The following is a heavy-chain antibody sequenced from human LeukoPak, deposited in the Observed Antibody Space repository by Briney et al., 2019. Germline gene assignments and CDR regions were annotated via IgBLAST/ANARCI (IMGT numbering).Heavy chain of an antibody. CDR3: ARDRGFGEPLDY. D-gene: IGHD3-10*01. CDR1: GYTFTGYY. V-gene: IGHV1-2*02. CDR2: INPNSGGT. Sequence: ASVKVSCKASGYTFTGYYMHWVRQAPGQGLEWMGWINPNSGGTNYAQKLQGRVTMTTDTSTSTAYMELRSLRSDDTAVYYCARDRGFGEPLDYWGQGTLVTVSS. J-gene: IGHJ4*02.